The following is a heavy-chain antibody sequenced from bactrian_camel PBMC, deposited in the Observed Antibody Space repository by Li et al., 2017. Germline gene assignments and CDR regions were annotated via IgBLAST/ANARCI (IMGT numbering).Heavy chain of an antibody. Sequence: HVQLVESGGGSVQTGGSLRLSCVVSGHTSSNYCLAWFRQSPGKERERVAFIDGDGIGSHADSVKGRFAISKDNDKNTVYLQMNSLEPEDTAMYLCAAVVSCRVARILKADEYTYWGQGTQVTVS. CDR3: AAVVSCRVARILKADEYTY. CDR2: IDGDGIG. J-gene: IGHJ4*01. CDR1: GHTSSNYC. D-gene: IGHD6*01. V-gene: IGHV3S53*01.